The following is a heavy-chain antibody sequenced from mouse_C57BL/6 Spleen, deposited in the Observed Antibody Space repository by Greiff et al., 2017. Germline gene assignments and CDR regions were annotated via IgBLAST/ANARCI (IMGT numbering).Heavy chain of an antibody. CDR3: TSYYYAWFAY. Sequence: VQLKLSGAELVRPGASVKLSCTASGFNIKDDYMHWVKQRPEQGLEWIGWIDPENGDTEYASKFQGKATITADTSSNTAYLQLSSLTSEDTAVYYCTSYYYAWFAYWGQGTMVTVSA. CDR1: GFNIKDDY. J-gene: IGHJ3*01. CDR2: IDPENGDT. D-gene: IGHD1-1*01. V-gene: IGHV14-4*01.